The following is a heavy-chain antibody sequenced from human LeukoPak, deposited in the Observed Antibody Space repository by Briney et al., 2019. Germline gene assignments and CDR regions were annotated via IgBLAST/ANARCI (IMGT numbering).Heavy chain of an antibody. CDR2: IWYDGSNK. J-gene: IGHJ4*02. D-gene: IGHD6-19*01. CDR1: GFTFSSYG. CDR3: ARDPTGMGYGSGYDY. V-gene: IGHV3-33*01. Sequence: GRSLRLSCAASGFTFSSYGMHWVRQAPGKGLEWVAVIWYDGSNKHYADSVKGRFTISRDNSKNTLYLQMNSLRAEDTAVYYCARDPTGMGYGSGYDYWGQGTLVTVS.